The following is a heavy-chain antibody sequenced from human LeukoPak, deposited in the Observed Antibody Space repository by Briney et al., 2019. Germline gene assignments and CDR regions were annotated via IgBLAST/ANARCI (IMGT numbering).Heavy chain of an antibody. Sequence: SVKVSCKASGYTFTSYGISWVRQAPGQGLEWMGGIIPKLGTANYAQKFRGRVTITADESITTAYMELSSLRSEDTAVYYCAREKGSWGVFDYWGQGTLVTVSS. CDR1: GYTFTSYG. D-gene: IGHD3-10*01. V-gene: IGHV1-69*13. CDR2: IIPKLGTA. J-gene: IGHJ4*02. CDR3: AREKGSWGVFDY.